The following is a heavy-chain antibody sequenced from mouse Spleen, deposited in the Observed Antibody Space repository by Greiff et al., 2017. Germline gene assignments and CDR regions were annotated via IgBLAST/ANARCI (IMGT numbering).Heavy chain of an antibody. CDR3: ASLITTIVARYFDV. CDR2: IYPGDGDT. J-gene: IGHJ1*01. D-gene: IGHD1-1*01. Sequence: VQLQQSGPELVKPGASVKISCKASGYAFSSSWMNWVKQRPGKGLEWIGRIYPGDGDTNYNGKFKGKATLTADKSSSTAYMQLSSLTSEDSAVYFCASLITTIVARYFDVWGAGTTVTVSS. V-gene: IGHV1-82*01. CDR1: GYAFSSSW.